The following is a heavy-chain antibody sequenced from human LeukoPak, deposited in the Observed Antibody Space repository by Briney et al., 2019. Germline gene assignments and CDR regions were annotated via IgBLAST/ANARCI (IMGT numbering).Heavy chain of an antibody. J-gene: IGHJ5*02. CDR1: GYTFTSYY. CDR3: ARDGYSSSWYLSTGGWFDP. V-gene: IGHV1-46*01. Sequence: ASVKVSCKASGYTFTSYYMHWVRQAPGQGLEWMGIINPSGGSTSYAQKFQGRVTMTRDTSTSTVYMELSSLRSEDTAVYYCARDGYSSSWYLSTGGWFDPWGQGTLVTVSS. CDR2: INPSGGST. D-gene: IGHD6-13*01.